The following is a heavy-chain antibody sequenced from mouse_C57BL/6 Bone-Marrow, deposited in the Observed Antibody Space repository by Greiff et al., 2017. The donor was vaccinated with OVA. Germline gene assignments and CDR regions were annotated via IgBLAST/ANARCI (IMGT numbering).Heavy chain of an antibody. CDR1: GYTFTDYE. Sequence: QVQLQQSGAELVRPGASVTLSCKASGYTFTDYEMHWVKQTPVHGLEWIGAIDPETGGTAYNQKFKGKAILTADKSSSTAYMELRSLTSEDSAVYYCTRRGGHYYGREDYWGQGTTLTVSS. V-gene: IGHV1-15*01. CDR3: TRRGGHYYGREDY. D-gene: IGHD1-1*01. J-gene: IGHJ2*01. CDR2: IDPETGGT.